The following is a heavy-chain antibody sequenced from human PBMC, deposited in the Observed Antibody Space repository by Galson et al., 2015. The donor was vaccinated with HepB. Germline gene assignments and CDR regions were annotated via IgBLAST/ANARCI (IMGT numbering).Heavy chain of an antibody. CDR3: ARDLLVRDFRGDFIGHYYYYGMDV. J-gene: IGHJ6*02. CDR1: GFTFTDYW. CDR2: IKQDGIEN. Sequence: SLRLSCAASGFTFTDYWMTWVRQAPGKGLEWVATIKQDGIENYSVVSVRGRFTISRDNVNNLLYLQMNNLRAEDTAVYYCARDLLVRDFRGDFIGHYYYYGMDVWGQGTTVTVSS. D-gene: IGHD3-3*01. V-gene: IGHV3-7*05.